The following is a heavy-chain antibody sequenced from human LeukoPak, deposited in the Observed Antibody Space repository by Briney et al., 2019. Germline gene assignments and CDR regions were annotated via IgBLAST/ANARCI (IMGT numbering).Heavy chain of an antibody. V-gene: IGHV1-69*02. Sequence: AVTVSCKSSGGTFSIYSIIWVRQAPGQGLEWMGRIIPILGIANYAQKFQGRVTITADKSTSTAYMELSSLSSEDTAVYYCAVDIVARIIQGVFDYWGQGTLVTVSS. J-gene: IGHJ4*02. CDR2: IIPILGIA. CDR1: GGTFSIYS. D-gene: IGHD5-12*01. CDR3: AVDIVARIIQGVFDY.